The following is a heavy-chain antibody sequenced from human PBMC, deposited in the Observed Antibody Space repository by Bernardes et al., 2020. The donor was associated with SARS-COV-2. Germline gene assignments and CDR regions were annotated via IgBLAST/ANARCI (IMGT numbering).Heavy chain of an antibody. J-gene: IGHJ4*02. V-gene: IGHV3-74*01. CDR1: GFTFSSYW. D-gene: IGHD2-2*01. Sequence: GGSLRLSRAASGFTFSSYWMHWVRQAPGEGLVWVSRISSDGSTTNYADSVKGRFTISRDNAKNTLYLQMNSLRAEDTALYYCAIYCSSASCYQSSGHWGQGTLVTVSS. CDR3: AIYCSSASCYQSSGH. CDR2: ISSDGSTT.